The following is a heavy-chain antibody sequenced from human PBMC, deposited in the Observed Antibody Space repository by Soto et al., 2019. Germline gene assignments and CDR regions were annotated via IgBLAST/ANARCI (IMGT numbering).Heavy chain of an antibody. J-gene: IGHJ6*02. V-gene: IGHV1-2*02. CDR3: ARELTGTTPYYYYYGMDV. CDR2: INPNSGGT. CDR1: Y. Sequence: YXXWVRQDPGQVLEWMGWINPNSGGTNYAQKFQGRVTMTRDTSISTAYMELSRLRSDDTAVYYCARELTGTTPYYYYYGMDVWGQGTKVTVYS. D-gene: IGHD1-20*01.